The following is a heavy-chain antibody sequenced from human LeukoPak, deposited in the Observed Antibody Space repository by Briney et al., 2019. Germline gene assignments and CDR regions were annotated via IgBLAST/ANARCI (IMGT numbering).Heavy chain of an antibody. Sequence: GGSLRLSCAASGFTFSSYWMHWVRQAPGKGLVWVSSINSGGSSTTYADSVKGRFTISRDNAKNTLCLQMNSLRAEDTAVYYCARDRGSTFDYWGQGTLVTVSS. V-gene: IGHV3-74*01. CDR1: GFTFSSYW. CDR3: ARDRGSTFDY. CDR2: INSGGSST. D-gene: IGHD3-10*01. J-gene: IGHJ4*02.